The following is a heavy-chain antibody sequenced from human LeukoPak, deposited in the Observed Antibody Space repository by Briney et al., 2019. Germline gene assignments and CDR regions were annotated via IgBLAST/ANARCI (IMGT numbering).Heavy chain of an antibody. CDR3: ARHWIQLWFFDY. CDR2: ISDSGST. CDR1: GGSISSYY. D-gene: IGHD5-18*01. J-gene: IGHJ4*02. V-gene: IGHV4-59*08. Sequence: PSETLSLTCTVSGGSISSYYWSWVRQPPGKGLEWIGYISDSGSTNYNPSLKSRVSMSVDTSKNRFSLKLSSVTAADTAVYYCARHWIQLWFFDYWGQGTLVTVSS.